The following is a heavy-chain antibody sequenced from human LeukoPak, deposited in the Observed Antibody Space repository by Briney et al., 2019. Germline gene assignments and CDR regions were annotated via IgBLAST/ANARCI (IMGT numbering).Heavy chain of an antibody. CDR3: ARVSISLFGVVTAHFDS. CDR1: GGSFSGSC. J-gene: IGHJ4*02. D-gene: IGHD3-3*01. Sequence: SETLSLTCGVSGGSFSGSCWGWIRQPPGKGLEWIGEINLSGSTNYNSSLTSRVTISLDPSKNQFSLNLRSVTTADTAVYSGARVSISLFGVVTAHFDSWGQGTLVAVSS. V-gene: IGHV4-34*01. CDR2: INLSGST.